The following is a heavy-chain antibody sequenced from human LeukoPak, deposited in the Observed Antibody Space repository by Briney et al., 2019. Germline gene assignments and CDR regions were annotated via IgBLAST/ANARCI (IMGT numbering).Heavy chain of an antibody. V-gene: IGHV3-23*01. Sequence: GGSLRLSCAASGFTFSSYAMSWVRQAPGKGLEWVSAISGSGGSTYYADSVKGRFTISRDNSKNTLYLQTNSLRAEDTAVYYCAKDSYYYYYMDVWGKGTTVTVSS. CDR3: AKDSYYYYYMDV. CDR1: GFTFSSYA. CDR2: ISGSGGST. J-gene: IGHJ6*03.